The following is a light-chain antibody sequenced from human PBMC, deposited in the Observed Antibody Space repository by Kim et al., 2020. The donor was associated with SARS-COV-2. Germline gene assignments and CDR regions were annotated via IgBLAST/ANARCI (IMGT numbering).Light chain of an antibody. Sequence: SYELTQPPSVSVSPGQTASITCSGDRLGDKYVCWYQQKSGQSPLLVIYQDNKRPSGLPERFSGSNSGDTATLTIRGTQVMDEADYYCHVWDSGTGVFGGGTKLTVL. V-gene: IGLV3-1*01. CDR3: HVWDSGTGV. CDR1: RLGDKY. J-gene: IGLJ3*02. CDR2: QDN.